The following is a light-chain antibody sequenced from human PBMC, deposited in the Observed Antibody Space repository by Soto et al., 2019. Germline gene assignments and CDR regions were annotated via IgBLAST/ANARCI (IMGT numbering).Light chain of an antibody. CDR3: QQFSSYPLT. CDR2: DAS. Sequence: EFVLTQSPGTLSLSPGERATLSCRASQTVRNNYLAWYQQKPGQAPRLLIYDASSRATGIPDRFSGGGSGTDFTLTISRLEPEDVAVYYCQQFSSYPLTFGGGPKVEIK. V-gene: IGKV3-20*01. CDR1: QTVRNNY. J-gene: IGKJ4*01.